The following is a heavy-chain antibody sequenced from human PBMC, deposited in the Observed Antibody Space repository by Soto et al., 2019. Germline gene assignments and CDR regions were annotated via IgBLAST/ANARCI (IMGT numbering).Heavy chain of an antibody. CDR2: ISGDGSST. CDR1: GFTFSSYA. Sequence: EVQLLESGGGLVQPGGSLRLSCAVSGFTFSSYAMSWVRQAPGKGLKWVSIISGDGSSTYYAESVKGRFTISRDNSLNTLYLQMNSLRAEDTAVYFCAKDSEGFSLSWPIDYWGQGTLVTFSS. V-gene: IGHV3-23*01. D-gene: IGHD1-26*01. CDR3: AKDSEGFSLSWPIDY. J-gene: IGHJ4*02.